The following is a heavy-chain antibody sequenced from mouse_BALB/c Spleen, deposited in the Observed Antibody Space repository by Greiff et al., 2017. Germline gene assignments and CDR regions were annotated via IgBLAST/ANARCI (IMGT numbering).Heavy chain of an antibody. Sequence: EVQGVESGGGLVKPGGSLKLSCAASGFTFSDYYMYWVRQTPEKRLEWVATISDGGSYTYYPDSVKGRFTISRDNAKNNLYLQMSSLKSEDTAMYYCARGRYDGFDYWGQGTTLTVSS. V-gene: IGHV5-4*02. CDR1: GFTFSDYY. CDR2: ISDGGSYT. D-gene: IGHD2-14*01. CDR3: ARGRYDGFDY. J-gene: IGHJ2*01.